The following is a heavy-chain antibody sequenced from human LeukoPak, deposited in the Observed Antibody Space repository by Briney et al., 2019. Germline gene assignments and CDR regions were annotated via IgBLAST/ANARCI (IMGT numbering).Heavy chain of an antibody. V-gene: IGHV3-23*01. CDR2: ISGSGGST. J-gene: IGHJ6*02. CDR3: AKDASGSYFNGMDV. D-gene: IGHD3-10*01. CDR1: GFTFSSYA. Sequence: GGSLRLSCAASGFTFSSYAMSWVRQAPGKGLEWGSAISGSGGSTYYADSVKGRFTISRDNSKNTLYLQMNSLRAEDTAVYYCAKDASGSYFNGMDVWGQGTTVTVSS.